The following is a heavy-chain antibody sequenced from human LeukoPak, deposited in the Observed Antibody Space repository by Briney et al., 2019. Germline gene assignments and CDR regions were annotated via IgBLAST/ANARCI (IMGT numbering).Heavy chain of an antibody. CDR1: GGSITSSSYY. J-gene: IGHJ6*03. CDR2: IYYSGTT. D-gene: IGHD1-26*01. CDR3: ARFPRGAGRRYMDV. Sequence: PSETLSLTCTVSGGSITSSSYYWGWIRQPPGKGVQWIGNIYYSGTTYYNPSLKSLVSISVDTSKNQFSLKLSSVTAADTAVYYCARFPRGAGRRYMDVWGKGTTVTVSS. V-gene: IGHV4-39*07.